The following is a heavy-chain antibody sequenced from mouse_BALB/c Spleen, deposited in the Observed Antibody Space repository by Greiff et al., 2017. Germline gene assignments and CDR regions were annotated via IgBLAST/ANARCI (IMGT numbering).Heavy chain of an antibody. Sequence: QVHVKQSGAELVKPGASVKLSCKASGYTFTSYYMYWVKQRPGQGLEWIGEINPSNGGTNFNEKFKSKATLTVDKSSSTAYMQLSSLTSEDSAVYYCTRKIYYDSNYAMDYWGQGTSVTVSS. D-gene: IGHD2-4*01. CDR1: GYTFTSYY. J-gene: IGHJ4*01. CDR3: TRKIYYDSNYAMDY. CDR2: INPSNGGT. V-gene: IGHV1S81*02.